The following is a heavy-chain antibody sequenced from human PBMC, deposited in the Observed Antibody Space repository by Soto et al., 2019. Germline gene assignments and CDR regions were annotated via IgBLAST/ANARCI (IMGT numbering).Heavy chain of an antibody. D-gene: IGHD3-22*01. CDR1: GFSLSTSGMC. J-gene: IGHJ4*02. Sequence: SGPTLVNPTQTLTLTCTFSGFSLSTSGMCVSWIRQPPGKALEWLALIDWDDDKYYSTSLKTRLTISKDTSKNQVVLTMTNMDPVDTATYYCARGGHYYDSSGYYHKHFDHWGQGTLVTVSS. V-gene: IGHV2-70*01. CDR2: IDWDDDK. CDR3: ARGGHYYDSSGYYHKHFDH.